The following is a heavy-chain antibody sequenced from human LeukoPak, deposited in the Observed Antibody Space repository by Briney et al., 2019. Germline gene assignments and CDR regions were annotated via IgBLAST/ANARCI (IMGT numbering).Heavy chain of an antibody. CDR1: GYTFTSYG. J-gene: IGHJ3*02. CDR3: TRRGPNYYDSSEDAFDI. D-gene: IGHD3-22*01. CDR2: ISAYNGNT. V-gene: IGHV1-18*01. Sequence: GASVKVSCKASGYTFTSYGISWVRQAPGQGLEWMGWISAYNGNTNYAQKLQGRVTMTTDTSTSTAYMELRSLRSDDTAVYYCTRRGPNYYDSSEDAFDIWGQGTMVTVSS.